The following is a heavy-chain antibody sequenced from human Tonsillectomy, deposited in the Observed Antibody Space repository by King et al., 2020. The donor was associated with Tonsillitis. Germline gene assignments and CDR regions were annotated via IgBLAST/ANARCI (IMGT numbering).Heavy chain of an antibody. CDR3: ERSGGDYYGSGSHYNFFDY. V-gene: IGHV4-4*02. Sequence: QLQESGPGLVKPSGTLSLTCAVSGGSISSSNWWNWVRQPPGKGLEWIGEIHHSGSTNYNPSLKSRVTISVDKSKNQFSLKLSSGTAADTAVYYCERSGGDYYGSGSHYNFFDYWGQGTLVTVSS. J-gene: IGHJ4*02. CDR1: GGSISSSNW. CDR2: IHHSGST. D-gene: IGHD3-10*01.